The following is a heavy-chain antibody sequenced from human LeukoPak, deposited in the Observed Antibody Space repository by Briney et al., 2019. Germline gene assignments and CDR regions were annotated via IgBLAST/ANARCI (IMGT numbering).Heavy chain of an antibody. CDR2: ISSSSSSI. J-gene: IGHJ3*02. CDR3: ASSRESGDAFDI. CDR1: GFTFSSYS. D-gene: IGHD5-24*01. Sequence: GGSLRLSCAASGFTFSSYSMNWVRQAPGKGLEWISYISSSSSSIHYADSVKGRFTISRDNSKNTLYLQMNSLRAEDTAVYYCASSRESGDAFDIWGQGTMVTVSS. V-gene: IGHV3-48*01.